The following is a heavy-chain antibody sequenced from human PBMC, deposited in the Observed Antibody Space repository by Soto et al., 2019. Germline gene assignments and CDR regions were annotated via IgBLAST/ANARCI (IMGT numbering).Heavy chain of an antibody. V-gene: IGHV3-23*01. J-gene: IGHJ4*02. Sequence: GGSLRLSCAASGFTFSSYAMSWVRQAPGKGLEWVSDISGSGGSTYYADSVKGRFTISRDNAKNSLYLQMNSLRAEDTAVYYCARKEQLVGPIDYWGQGTLVTVSS. D-gene: IGHD6-13*01. CDR3: ARKEQLVGPIDY. CDR1: GFTFSSYA. CDR2: ISGSGGST.